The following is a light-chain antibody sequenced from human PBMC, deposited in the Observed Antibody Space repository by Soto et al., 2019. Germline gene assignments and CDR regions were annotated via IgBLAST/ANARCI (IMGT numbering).Light chain of an antibody. V-gene: IGKV1-39*01. J-gene: IGKJ1*01. Sequence: DIQMTQYPSSLSASVEDRVIITCRASQSISNHLNWYQQKPGKAPKLLIFAASSLQSGVPSRFSGSRSGPDFTLTIISLQPEDFATYYCQQSYSSPPTFGQGTKVDIK. CDR3: QQSYSSPPT. CDR2: AAS. CDR1: QSISNH.